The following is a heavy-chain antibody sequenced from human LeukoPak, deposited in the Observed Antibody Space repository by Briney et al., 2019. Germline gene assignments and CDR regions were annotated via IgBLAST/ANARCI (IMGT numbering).Heavy chain of an antibody. J-gene: IGHJ6*02. V-gene: IGHV3-30*03. D-gene: IGHD4-17*01. CDR2: ISYDGSNK. CDR3: ARGALMTTVTTKFYYYYYGMDV. CDR1: GSTVSSNY. Sequence: GGSLRLSCAASGSTVSSNYMSWVRQAPGKGLEWVAVISYDGSNKYYADSVKGRFTISRDNSKNTLYLQMNSLRAEDTAVYYCARGALMTTVTTKFYYYYYGMDVWGQGTTVTVSS.